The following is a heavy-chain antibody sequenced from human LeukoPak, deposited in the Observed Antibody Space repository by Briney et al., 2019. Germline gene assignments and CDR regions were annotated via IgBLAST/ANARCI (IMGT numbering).Heavy chain of an antibody. D-gene: IGHD3-10*01. Sequence: PGGSLRLSCAAPGFTFSDYYMSWIRQAPGKGLEWVSYISSSGSTIYYADSVKGRFTISRDNAKNSLYLQMNSLRAEDTAVYYCARSEDMVGGVIHYYYYGMDVWGQGTTVTVS. CDR2: ISSSGSTI. CDR3: ARSEDMVGGVIHYYYYGMDV. J-gene: IGHJ6*02. V-gene: IGHV3-11*01. CDR1: GFTFSDYY.